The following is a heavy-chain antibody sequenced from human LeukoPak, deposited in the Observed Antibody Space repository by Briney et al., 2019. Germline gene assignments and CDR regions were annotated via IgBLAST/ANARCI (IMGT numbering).Heavy chain of an antibody. D-gene: IGHD3-22*01. CDR3: ARFYYDSTPSAFDI. V-gene: IGHV1-8*01. Sequence: ASVKVSCKASGYTFTSYDINWVRQATGQGLEWMGWMNPNSGNTGYAQKFQGRVTMTRNTYISTAYMELSSLRSEDTAVYYCARFYYDSTPSAFDIWGQGTMVTVSS. CDR2: MNPNSGNT. J-gene: IGHJ3*02. CDR1: GYTFTSYD.